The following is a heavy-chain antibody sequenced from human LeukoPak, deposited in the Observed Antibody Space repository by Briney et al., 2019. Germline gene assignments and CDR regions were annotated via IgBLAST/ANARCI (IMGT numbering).Heavy chain of an antibody. Sequence: PSETLSLTCTVSGDSISSSSYYWGWIRQPPGKGLEWIGSIYYSGSTYFNPSLKSRVTISVDTSNNQFSLKLRSVPAADTAVYYCARQTVVTAPYFDYWGQGTQVTVSS. CDR1: GDSISSSSYY. D-gene: IGHD2-21*02. V-gene: IGHV4-39*01. CDR3: ARQTVVTAPYFDY. J-gene: IGHJ4*02. CDR2: IYYSGST.